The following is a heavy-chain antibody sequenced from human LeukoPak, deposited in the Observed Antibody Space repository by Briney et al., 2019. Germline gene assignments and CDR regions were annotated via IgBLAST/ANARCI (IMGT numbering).Heavy chain of an antibody. Sequence: GGSLRLSCTASGFTFSDFWLNWFRQAPGKGLKWVANIKEDGSEKYYVDSVKGRFTISRDNAKHSLFLQINSLRVGHTAVYYCARTFMGVVALDHWGEGTLVTVSS. J-gene: IGHJ4*02. V-gene: IGHV3-7*03. CDR2: IKEDGSEK. CDR3: ARTFMGVVALDH. D-gene: IGHD2-15*01. CDR1: GFTFSDFW.